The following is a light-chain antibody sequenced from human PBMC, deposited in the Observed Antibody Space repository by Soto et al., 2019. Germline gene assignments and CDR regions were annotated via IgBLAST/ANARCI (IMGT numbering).Light chain of an antibody. CDR1: QSVSSSY. V-gene: IGKV3-20*01. CDR2: GAS. CDR3: QQYGSSLIT. J-gene: IGKJ5*01. Sequence: EILLTQSPGTLSLSPGGRATLSCRASQSVSSSYLAWYQQKPGQAPRLLIYGASSRATGIPDRFSGSGSGTDFTLTISRLEPEDFAVHYCQQYGSSLITFGQATRLENK.